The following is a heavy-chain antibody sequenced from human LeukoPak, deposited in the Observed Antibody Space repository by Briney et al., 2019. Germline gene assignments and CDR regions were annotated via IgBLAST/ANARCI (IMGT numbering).Heavy chain of an antibody. CDR2: ISGSSTYT. Sequence: PGGSLRLSCAASGFIFSDYYMSWIRQAPGKGPEWVSYISGSSTYTNYADAVKGRFTISRDNAENSLYLQMNSLRAEDTAVYYCARLSGSYCFDYWGQGALVTVSS. CDR1: GFIFSDYY. CDR3: ARLSGSYCFDY. J-gene: IGHJ4*02. V-gene: IGHV3-11*06. D-gene: IGHD3-10*01.